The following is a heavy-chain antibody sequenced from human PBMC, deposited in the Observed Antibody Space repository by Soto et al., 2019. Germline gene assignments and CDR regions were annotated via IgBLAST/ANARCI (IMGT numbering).Heavy chain of an antibody. V-gene: IGHV1-69*12. D-gene: IGHD2-15*01. CDR3: ARRYCISSSCYLYGMDV. J-gene: IGHJ6*02. CDR2: ISPMFGTA. Sequence: QVQLVQSGAEVKKPGSSVKVSCKASGGTFSTYAISWVRQAPGQGLEWMGGISPMFGTANYAQKFQGRVTITADESTSKAYMELSSLRSEDTAVFYCARRYCISSSCYLYGMDVWGQGTTVTVSS. CDR1: GGTFSTYA.